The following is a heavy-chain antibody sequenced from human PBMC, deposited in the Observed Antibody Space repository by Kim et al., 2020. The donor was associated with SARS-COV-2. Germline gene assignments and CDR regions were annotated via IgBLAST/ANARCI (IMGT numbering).Heavy chain of an antibody. Sequence: SETLSLTCTVSGGSISSGGYYWSWIRQHPGKGLEWIGYIYYSGSTYYNPSLKSRVTISVDTSKNQFSLKLSSVTAADTAVYYCARDALRIAAAGHDAFDIWGQGTMVTVSS. CDR1: GGSISSGGYY. CDR2: IYYSGST. D-gene: IGHD6-13*01. J-gene: IGHJ3*02. CDR3: ARDALRIAAAGHDAFDI. V-gene: IGHV4-31*03.